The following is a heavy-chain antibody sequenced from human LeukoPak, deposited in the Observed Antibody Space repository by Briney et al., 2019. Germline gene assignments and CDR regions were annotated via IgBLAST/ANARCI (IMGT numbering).Heavy chain of an antibody. CDR1: GFTFSSYG. Sequence: GGSLRLSCAASGFTFSSYGMHWVRQAPGKGLEWVAVISYDGSNKYYADSVKGRFTISRDNSKNTLYLQMNSLRTEDAAVFYCARTRSSSWYYFDYWGQGTLVTVSS. CDR2: ISYDGSNK. V-gene: IGHV3-30*03. D-gene: IGHD6-13*01. J-gene: IGHJ4*02. CDR3: ARTRSSSWYYFDY.